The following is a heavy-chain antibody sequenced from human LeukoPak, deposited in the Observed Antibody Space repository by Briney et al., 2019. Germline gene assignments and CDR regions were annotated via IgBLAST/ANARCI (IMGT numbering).Heavy chain of an antibody. D-gene: IGHD4/OR15-4a*01. CDR1: GFTFSSYW. J-gene: IGHJ4*02. Sequence: PGGSLRLSCAASGFTFSSYWMHWVRQAPGKGLVWVSGTNTDGSSTMYADSVKGRFTVARDNAKNTLYLQMNSLRAEDTAVYYCARDVGHDYGLRSDYWGQGTLVTVSS. CDR3: ARDVGHDYGLRSDY. V-gene: IGHV3-74*03. CDR2: TNTDGSST.